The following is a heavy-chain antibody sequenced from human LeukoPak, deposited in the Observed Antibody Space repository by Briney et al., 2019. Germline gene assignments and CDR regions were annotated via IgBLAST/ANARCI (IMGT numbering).Heavy chain of an antibody. J-gene: IGHJ6*03. CDR1: GGSFSGYY. CDR2: IYHSGST. Sequence: SETLSLTCAVYGGSFSGYYWGWIRQPPGKGLEWIGSIYHSGSTNYNPSLKSRVTISVGKSKNQFSLKLSSVNAADTAVDYGSTVYSSGCFYYYYYYMDVWGKGTTVTVSS. V-gene: IGHV4-34*01. CDR3: STVYSSGCFYYYYYYMDV. D-gene: IGHD6-19*01.